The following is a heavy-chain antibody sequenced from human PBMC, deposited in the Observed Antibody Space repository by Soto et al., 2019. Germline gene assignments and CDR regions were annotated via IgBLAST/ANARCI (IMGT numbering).Heavy chain of an antibody. CDR1: GGSVSRSINY. CDR3: ARVLTGTDYYYGVDV. Sequence: SETLSLTCTVSGGSVSRSINYWNWIRQPPGKGLEWIGYIFYSGNTGNTNYNPSLKSRVTISVDTSKNQFSLKLNSVTAADTAVYYCARVLTGTDYYYGVDVWGQGTTVTVSS. D-gene: IGHD1-20*01. J-gene: IGHJ6*02. CDR2: IFYSGNTGNT. V-gene: IGHV4-61*01.